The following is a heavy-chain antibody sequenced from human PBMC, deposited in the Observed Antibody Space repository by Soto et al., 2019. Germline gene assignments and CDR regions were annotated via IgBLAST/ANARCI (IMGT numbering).Heavy chain of an antibody. CDR3: SRGPHFPDIEVIPGAVDA. CDR1: GFTFSSYE. V-gene: IGHV3-48*03. J-gene: IGHJ5*02. CDR2: ISYSGSTI. D-gene: IGHD2-2*01. Sequence: EVQVVESGGGLVQPGGSLRLSCTGDGFTFSSYEMHWVRQAPGKGLEWVSYISYSGSTIYYADSVKGQFTISRDNAKNSLYLQMNSLRAEYTAVYYCSRGPHFPDIEVIPGAVDAWGQGTLVTVSS.